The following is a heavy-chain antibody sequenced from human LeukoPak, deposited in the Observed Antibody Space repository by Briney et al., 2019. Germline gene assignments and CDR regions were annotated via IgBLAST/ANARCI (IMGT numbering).Heavy chain of an antibody. V-gene: IGHV3-7*01. D-gene: IGHD2-2*01. J-gene: IGHJ4*02. CDR1: GLTFSNYW. CDR3: ARDRSRFYY. Sequence: GGSLRLSCAASGLTFSNYWMSWVRQAPGKGLEWVANIKEDGNEKYYVDSVKGRFTISRDNAKKLLYLQMNSLRAEDTTVYYCARDRSRFYYWGQGTLVTVSS. CDR2: IKEDGNEK.